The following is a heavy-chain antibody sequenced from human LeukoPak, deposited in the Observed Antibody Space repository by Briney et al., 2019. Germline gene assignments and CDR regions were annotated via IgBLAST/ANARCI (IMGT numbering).Heavy chain of an antibody. V-gene: IGHV4-59*08. D-gene: IGHD4-17*01. CDR3: ARLPTVTFFDY. CDR2: VDHTGST. CDR1: DDSITMYY. J-gene: IGHJ4*02. Sequence: SETLSLTCSVSDDSITMYYWTWIRQPPGKGLEWIGYVDHTGSTNFNPSLNGRVSISRDTTKNLFSLKLSSVTAADTAVYYCARLPTVTFFDYWGQGTLVTVSS.